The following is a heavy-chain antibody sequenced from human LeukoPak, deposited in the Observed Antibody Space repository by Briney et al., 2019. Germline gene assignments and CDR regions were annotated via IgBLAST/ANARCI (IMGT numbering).Heavy chain of an antibody. CDR3: VRVGLRYYFDY. CDR2: IYYSGST. Sequence: SETLSLTCTVSGGSISSYYWSWIRQPPGKGLEWIGYIYYSGSTNYNPSLKSRVTISVDSSKNQFSLKLSSVTAADTAVYYCVRVGLRYYFDYWGQGTLVTVSS. J-gene: IGHJ4*02. D-gene: IGHD4-17*01. CDR1: GGSISSYY. V-gene: IGHV4-59*01.